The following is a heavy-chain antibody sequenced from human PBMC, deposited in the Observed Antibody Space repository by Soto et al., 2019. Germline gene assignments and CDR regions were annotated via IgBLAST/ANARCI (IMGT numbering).Heavy chain of an antibody. CDR3: ARLGWVHTDYGDYQISYFDY. CDR1: GYSFTSYW. V-gene: IGHV5-51*01. D-gene: IGHD4-17*01. CDR2: IYPGDSDT. Sequence: GESLKISCKGSGYSFTSYWIGWVRQMPGKGLEWMGIIYPGDSDTRYSPSFQGQVTISADKSISTAYLQWSSLKASDTAMYYCARLGWVHTDYGDYQISYFDYWGQGTLVTVSS. J-gene: IGHJ4*02.